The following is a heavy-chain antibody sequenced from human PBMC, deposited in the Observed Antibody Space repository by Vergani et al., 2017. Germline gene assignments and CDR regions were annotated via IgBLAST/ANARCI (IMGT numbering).Heavy chain of an antibody. Sequence: EVQLLESGGGLVQPGGSLRLSCAASGFTFSSYAMSWVRQAPGKGLEWVSAISGSGGSTYYADSVKGRFTISRDNAKNSLYLQMNSLRAEDTAVYYCARDSNKEIPNGIWGQGTLVTVSS. V-gene: IGHV3-23*01. D-gene: IGHD2-8*01. CDR1: GFTFSSYA. CDR3: ARDSNKEIPNGI. CDR2: ISGSGGST. J-gene: IGHJ4*02.